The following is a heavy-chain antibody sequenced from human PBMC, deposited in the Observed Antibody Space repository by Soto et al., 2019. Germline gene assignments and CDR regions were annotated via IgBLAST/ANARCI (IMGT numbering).Heavy chain of an antibody. CDR1: GFTVSNNY. V-gene: IGHV3-53*01. Sequence: VPLEESGGGLIQPGGSLRLSCAGSGFTVSNNYMTWVRQAPGKGLEWVSLIYSSGGTKYADSVRGRFTISRDNSKNTLYLQMNSLKVEDTAVYYCARDPPGIASSGSYKWGQGTLVTVSS. D-gene: IGHD6-13*01. CDR3: ARDPPGIASSGSYK. J-gene: IGHJ4*02. CDR2: IYSSGGT.